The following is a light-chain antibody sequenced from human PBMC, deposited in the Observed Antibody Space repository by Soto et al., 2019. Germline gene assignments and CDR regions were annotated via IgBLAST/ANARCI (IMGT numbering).Light chain of an antibody. V-gene: IGKV1-9*01. Sequence: DIQLTQSPSFLSASVGDRVTIACRASQGISSYLAWYQQKPGQAPKLLIYGASTLQTGVPSRFSGSGSGTDFTLTISSLQPEDFATYYCPQLNSYPLAFGQGTKLEIK. J-gene: IGKJ2*01. CDR1: QGISSY. CDR3: PQLNSYPLA. CDR2: GAS.